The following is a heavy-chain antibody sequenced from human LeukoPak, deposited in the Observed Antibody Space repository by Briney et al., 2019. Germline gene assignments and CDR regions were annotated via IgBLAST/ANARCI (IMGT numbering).Heavy chain of an antibody. V-gene: IGHV1-2*02. J-gene: IGHJ4*02. Sequence: ASVKISCKASGYTFTGYYMHWVRQAPGQGLEWMGWINPNSGGTNYAQKFQGRVTMTRDTSISTAYMELSRLRSDDTAVYYCARDLRWSDSSGSAHYWGQGTLVTVSS. CDR2: INPNSGGT. CDR1: GYTFTGYY. CDR3: ARDLRWSDSSGSAHY. D-gene: IGHD3-22*01.